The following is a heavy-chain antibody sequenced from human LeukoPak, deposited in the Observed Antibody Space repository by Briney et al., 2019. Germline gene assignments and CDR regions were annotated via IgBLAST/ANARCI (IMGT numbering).Heavy chain of an antibody. J-gene: IGHJ4*02. CDR1: GFTFSSSA. CDR2: ISASGGST. Sequence: GGSLRLSCAASGFTFSSSAMSWVRQVPGKGLEWVSGISASGGSTNYADSVRGRFTISRDNSKNTLYVQMNSLRDEDTALYYCAKDQRRESPHYLDSWGQGTLVTVSS. V-gene: IGHV3-23*01. CDR3: AKDQRRESPHYLDS.